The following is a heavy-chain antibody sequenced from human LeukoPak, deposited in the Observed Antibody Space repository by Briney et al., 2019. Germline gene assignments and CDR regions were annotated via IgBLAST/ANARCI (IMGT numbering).Heavy chain of an antibody. V-gene: IGHV4-39*01. CDR2: IYYSGST. CDR3: ASFVDTAMPHYYYYYMDV. J-gene: IGHJ6*03. Sequence: SETLSLTCTVSGGSISSSSYYWGWIRQPPGKGLEWIGSIYYSGSTYYNLSLKSRVTISVDTSKNQFSLKLSSVTAADTAVYYCASFVDTAMPHYYYYYMDVWGRGTTVTVSS. CDR1: GGSISSSSYY. D-gene: IGHD5-18*01.